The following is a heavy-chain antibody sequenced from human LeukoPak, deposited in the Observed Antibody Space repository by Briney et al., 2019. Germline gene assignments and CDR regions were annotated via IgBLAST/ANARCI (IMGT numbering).Heavy chain of an antibody. CDR2: IYYGGST. CDR1: GGSISSHY. Sequence: SETLSLTCTVSGGSISSHYWSWIRQPPGKGLEWIGYIYYGGSTNYNPSLKSRVTISVDTSKNQFSLKLSSVTAADTAVYYCARDREYYYDSSGYYHEGFDYWGQGTLVTVSS. CDR3: ARDREYYYDSSGYYHEGFDY. J-gene: IGHJ4*02. V-gene: IGHV4-59*11. D-gene: IGHD3-22*01.